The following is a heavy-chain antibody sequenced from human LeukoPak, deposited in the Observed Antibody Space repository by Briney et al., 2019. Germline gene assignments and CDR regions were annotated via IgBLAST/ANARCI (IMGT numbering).Heavy chain of an antibody. V-gene: IGHV4-59*01. CDR2: IFYSGST. CDR3: AASFRGVILEGFDI. J-gene: IGHJ3*02. CDR1: GGSISNYY. Sequence: SETLSLTCTVSGGSISNYYWSWIRQPPGKGLEWIGYIFYSGSTNHNPSLKSRVTISIDTSKNQFSLNLSSVTAADTAVYYCAASFRGVILEGFDIWGQGTMVTVSS. D-gene: IGHD3-10*01.